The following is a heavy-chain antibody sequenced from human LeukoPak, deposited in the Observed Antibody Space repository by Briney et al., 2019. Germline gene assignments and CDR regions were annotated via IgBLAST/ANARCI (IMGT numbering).Heavy chain of an antibody. CDR2: VSGSGGGSTT. D-gene: IGHD6-13*01. CDR1: GFTFTSYS. J-gene: IGHJ4*02. Sequence: GGSLRLSCATSGFTFTSYSMSWVRQAPGKGLEWVSAVSGSGGGSTTYYADSVRGRFTISRDNSKNTLYLQMNSLRAEDTAVYYCARGDDYAAALFRYWGQGTLVTVSS. V-gene: IGHV3-23*01. CDR3: ARGDDYAAALFRY.